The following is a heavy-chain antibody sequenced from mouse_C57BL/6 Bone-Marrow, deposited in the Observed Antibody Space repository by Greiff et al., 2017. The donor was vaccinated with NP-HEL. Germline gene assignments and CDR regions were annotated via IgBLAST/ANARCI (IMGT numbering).Heavy chain of an antibody. CDR3: TRHYYAMDY. CDR1: GFTFSSYA. J-gene: IGHJ4*01. Sequence: EVKVEESGEGLVKPGGSLKLSCAASGFTFSSYAMSWVRQTPEKRLEWVAYISSGGDYIYYADTVKGRFTISRDNARNTLYLQMSSLKSEDTAMYYCTRHYYAMDYWGQGTSVTVSS. V-gene: IGHV5S21*01. CDR2: ISSGGDYI.